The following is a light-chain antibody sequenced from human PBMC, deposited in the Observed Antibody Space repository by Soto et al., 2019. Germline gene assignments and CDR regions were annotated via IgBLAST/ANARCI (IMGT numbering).Light chain of an antibody. CDR3: SSYGGSNTVV. CDR1: SSDVGGYNY. CDR2: EVS. V-gene: IGLV2-8*01. Sequence: QSALTQPPSASGSPGQSVTISCTGSSSDVGGYNYVSWYQQHPGKAPNLMIYEVSKRPSGVPDRLSGSKSGNTASLTVSGRQAAEEAAYYCSSYGGSNTVVFGGGTKLTVL. J-gene: IGLJ2*01.